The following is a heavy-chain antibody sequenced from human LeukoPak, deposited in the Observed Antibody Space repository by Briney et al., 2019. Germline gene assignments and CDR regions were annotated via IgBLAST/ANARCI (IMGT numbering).Heavy chain of an antibody. CDR2: ISSSSSYI. D-gene: IGHD6-19*01. CDR1: GFTFSSYS. Sequence: PGGSLRLSCAASGFTFSSYSMNWVRQAPGKGLEWVSSISSSSSYIYYADSVKGRFTISRDNAKNLLYLQMNSLRAEDTAVYYCAKAPYGIAVAGSYFDYWGQGTLVTASS. J-gene: IGHJ4*02. V-gene: IGHV3-21*01. CDR3: AKAPYGIAVAGSYFDY.